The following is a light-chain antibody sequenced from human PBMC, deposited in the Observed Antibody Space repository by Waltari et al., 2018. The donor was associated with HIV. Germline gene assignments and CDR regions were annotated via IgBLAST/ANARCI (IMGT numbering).Light chain of an antibody. V-gene: IGLV1-40*01. CDR3: QSYDTGLSGSI. CDR2: GNT. CDR1: NSDIGAGYD. J-gene: IGLJ2*01. Sequence: HSVLTQPPSVSGAPGQRVTISCTGHNSDIGAGYDVHWYQQFPGTAPRLLIFGNTNRPSGVPDRFSGSKSGVTASLAITGVQPEDEADYYCQSYDTGLSGSIFGGGTRLTVL.